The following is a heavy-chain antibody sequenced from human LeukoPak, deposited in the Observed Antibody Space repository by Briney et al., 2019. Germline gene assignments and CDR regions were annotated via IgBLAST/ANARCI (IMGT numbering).Heavy chain of an antibody. D-gene: IGHD3-10*01. Sequence: SETLSLTCAVYGGSFSGYYWSWIRQPPGKGLEWIGYIYYSGSTNYNPSLKSRVTMSVDTSKNQFSLKLSSVTAADTAVYYCARSGYYYGSGSQLDYWGQGTLVTVSS. J-gene: IGHJ4*02. CDR3: ARSGYYYGSGSQLDY. CDR1: GGSFSGYY. V-gene: IGHV4-59*12. CDR2: IYYSGST.